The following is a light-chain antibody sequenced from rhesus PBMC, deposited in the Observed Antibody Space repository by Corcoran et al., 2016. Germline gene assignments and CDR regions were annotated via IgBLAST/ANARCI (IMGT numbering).Light chain of an antibody. V-gene: IGKV3-42*02. CDR3: QKYNDWPYS. J-gene: IGKJ2*01. Sequence: EIVMTQSPATLSLSPGERATLSCRASQSVGSTLAWYQQKPGQAPRLLIYYASSRATGIPDRFSGSGSGTEVTLTISSLDPEDVGVYYCQKYNDWPYSFGQGTKVEIK. CDR2: YAS. CDR1: QSVGST.